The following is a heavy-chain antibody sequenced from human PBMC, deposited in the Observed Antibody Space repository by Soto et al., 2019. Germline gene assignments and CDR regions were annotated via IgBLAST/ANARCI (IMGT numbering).Heavy chain of an antibody. CDR2: ISGSGGST. V-gene: IGHV3-23*01. Sequence: GGSLRLSCAASGFTFSSYAMSWVRQAPGKGLEWVSAISGSGGSTYYADSVKGRFTISRDNSKNTLYLQMNSLRAEDTAVYYCAKYDSSSWFVTGYYYYGMDVWGQGTRVTVSS. CDR1: GFTFSSYA. J-gene: IGHJ6*02. D-gene: IGHD6-13*01. CDR3: AKYDSSSWFVTGYYYYGMDV.